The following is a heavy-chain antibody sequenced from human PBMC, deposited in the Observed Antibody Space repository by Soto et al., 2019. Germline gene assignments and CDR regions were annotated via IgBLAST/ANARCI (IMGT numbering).Heavy chain of an antibody. Sequence: SETLSLTYTISGGAISSSIYSWGWIRQPPGKGLEWIGSIYYSGSTYYNPSLKSRVTISVDTSKNQFSLKLSSVTAADTAVYYCASPKIAFYNWFDPWGQG. CDR3: ASPKIAFYNWFDP. D-gene: IGHD3-3*02. J-gene: IGHJ5*02. CDR1: GGAISSSIYS. V-gene: IGHV4-39*01. CDR2: IYYSGST.